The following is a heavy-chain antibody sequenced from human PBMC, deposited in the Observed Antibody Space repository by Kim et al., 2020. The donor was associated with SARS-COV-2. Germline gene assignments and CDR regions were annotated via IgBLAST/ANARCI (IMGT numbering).Heavy chain of an antibody. J-gene: IGHJ6*02. D-gene: IGHD6-13*01. CDR3: ARDSYSSRTLYYYGMDV. CDR1: GFTFSSYS. V-gene: IGHV3-21*01. Sequence: GGSLRLSCAASGFTFSSYSMNWVRQAPGKGLEWVSSISSSSSYIYYADSVKGRFTISRDNAKNSLYLQMNSLRAEDTAVYYCARDSYSSRTLYYYGMDVWGQGTTVTVSS. CDR2: ISSSSSYI.